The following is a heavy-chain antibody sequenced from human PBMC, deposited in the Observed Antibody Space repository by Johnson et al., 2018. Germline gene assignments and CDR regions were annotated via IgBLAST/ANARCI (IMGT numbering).Heavy chain of an antibody. Sequence: VQLVQSGGGLVQPGRSLRLSCAASGFTFDDYAMPWVRQATGKGLEWVSAISGRGGSTYYADSVKGRFTISRDNSKNTRSLQMNSRRAEDTAVYFCARDGRAPTVDAFDIWGQGTMVTVSS. CDR3: ARDGRAPTVDAFDI. V-gene: IGHV3-23*04. D-gene: IGHD1-26*01. CDR1: GFTFDDYA. J-gene: IGHJ3*02. CDR2: ISGRGGST.